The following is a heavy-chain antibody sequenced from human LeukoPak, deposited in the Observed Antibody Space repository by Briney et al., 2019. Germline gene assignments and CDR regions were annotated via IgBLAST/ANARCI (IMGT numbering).Heavy chain of an antibody. CDR1: GFTFSSYA. V-gene: IGHV3-23*01. CDR2: ISGSGGST. D-gene: IGHD3-16*02. CDR3: AKATYDYVWGSYRQIPFDY. Sequence: GGSLRLSCAASGFTFSSYAMSWVRQAPGKGLEGVSAISGSGGSTYYADSVKGRFTISRDNSKNTLYLQMNSLRAEDTAVYYCAKATYDYVWGSYRQIPFDYWGQGTLVTVSS. J-gene: IGHJ4*02.